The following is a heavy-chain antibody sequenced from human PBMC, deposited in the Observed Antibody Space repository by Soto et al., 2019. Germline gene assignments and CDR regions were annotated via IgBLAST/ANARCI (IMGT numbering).Heavy chain of an antibody. Sequence: SETLSLTCTVSGGSISSGYYYWSWIRQPPGKGLEWIGYIYYSGSTYYNPSLKSRVTISVDTSKNQFSLKLSSVTAADTAVYYCARDARITIFGVARPGFDPWGQGTLVTVSS. CDR1: GGSISSGYYY. CDR3: ARDARITIFGVARPGFDP. V-gene: IGHV4-30-4*01. D-gene: IGHD3-3*01. J-gene: IGHJ5*02. CDR2: IYYSGST.